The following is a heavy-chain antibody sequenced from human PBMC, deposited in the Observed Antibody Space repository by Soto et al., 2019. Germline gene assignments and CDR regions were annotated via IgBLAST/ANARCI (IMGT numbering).Heavy chain of an antibody. CDR2: VSDSGST. V-gene: IGHV4-59*08. CDR3: ARRTPGTTCFYE. CDR1: CCSISNYF. J-gene: IGHJ4*02. Sequence: QVQLQESGPGLVKSSETLSLTCTVSCCSISNYFWSCIRQPPGKGLEWIGYVSDSGSTNYSPSLRSRVSISVDTSKMKFSLNLRSVTAADTAVYYCARRTPGTTCFYEWGQGTLVIVSS. D-gene: IGHD1-1*01.